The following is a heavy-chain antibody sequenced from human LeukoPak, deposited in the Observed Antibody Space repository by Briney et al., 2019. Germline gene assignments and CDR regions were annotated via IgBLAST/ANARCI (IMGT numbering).Heavy chain of an antibody. J-gene: IGHJ5*02. CDR2: IIPIFGTA. CDR3: ARDHSGSYRPNWFDP. V-gene: IGHV1-69*13. CDR1: GGTFSSYA. Sequence: GASVKVSCKASGGTFSSYAISWVRQAPGQGLEWMGGIIPIFGTANYAQKFQGRVTITADESTSTAYMELSSLRSEDTAVYYCARDHSGSYRPNWFDPWGQGTLVTVSS. D-gene: IGHD1-26*01.